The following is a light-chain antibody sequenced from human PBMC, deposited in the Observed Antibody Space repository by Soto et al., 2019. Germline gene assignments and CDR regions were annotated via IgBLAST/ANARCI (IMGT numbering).Light chain of an antibody. CDR3: QQYNNWPRT. J-gene: IGKJ1*01. V-gene: IGKV3-15*01. CDR2: GPS. CDR1: QSVSYN. Sequence: IVMTHSPGSVSVSAGERVTLSGRASQSVSYNLAWYQQKPGQAPRLLIYGPSTRATGIPARFSGSGSGTEFTLTISSLQSEDFALYYCQQYNNWPRTFGQGTKVDI.